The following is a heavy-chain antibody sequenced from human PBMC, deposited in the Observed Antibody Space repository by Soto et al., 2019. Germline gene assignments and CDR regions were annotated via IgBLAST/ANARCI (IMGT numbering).Heavy chain of an antibody. CDR3: ARDPSMKVVVTIALDY. V-gene: IGHV3-30-3*01. CDR2: ISYDGSNK. D-gene: IGHD3-22*01. CDR1: GFTFSSYA. Sequence: PGGSLRLSCAASGFTFSSYAMHWVRQAPGKGLEWVAVISYDGSNKYYADSVKGRFTISRDNSKNTLYLQMNSLRAEDTAVYYCARDPSMKVVVTIALDYWGQGTLVTVSS. J-gene: IGHJ4*02.